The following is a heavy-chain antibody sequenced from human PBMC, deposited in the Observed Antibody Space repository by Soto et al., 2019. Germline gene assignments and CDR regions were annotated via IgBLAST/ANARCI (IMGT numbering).Heavy chain of an antibody. D-gene: IGHD4-17*01. CDR3: AKGRGFGAYEPDYFQH. CDR2: ISGSGGST. V-gene: IGHV3-23*01. J-gene: IGHJ1*01. Sequence: PGGSLRLSCAVSGFTFSSYAMTWVRQAPGKGLEWVSTISGSGGSTYYADSVKGRFTTSRDNSKNTVNPQMNSVRAEDTAVYYWAKGRGFGAYEPDYFQHWGQGTLVTVSS. CDR1: GFTFSSYA.